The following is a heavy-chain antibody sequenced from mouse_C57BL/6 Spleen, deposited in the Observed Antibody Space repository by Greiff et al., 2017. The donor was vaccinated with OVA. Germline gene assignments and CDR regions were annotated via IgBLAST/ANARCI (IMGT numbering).Heavy chain of an antibody. CDR3: ARNGNYENAMDY. D-gene: IGHD2-1*01. V-gene: IGHV1-55*01. J-gene: IGHJ4*01. CDR2: IYPGSGST. CDR1: GYTFTSYW. Sequence: QVQLQQPGAELVKPGASVKMSCKASGYTFTSYWITWVKQRPGQGLEWIGDIYPGSGSTNYNEKFKSKATLTVDTSSSTAYMQLSSLPSEDSAVYYCARNGNYENAMDYWGQGTSVTVSS.